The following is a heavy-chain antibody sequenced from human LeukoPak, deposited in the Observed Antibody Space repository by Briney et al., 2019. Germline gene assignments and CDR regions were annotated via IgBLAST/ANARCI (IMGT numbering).Heavy chain of an antibody. V-gene: IGHV4-38-2*02. CDR1: GYSISSGYY. CDR2: IYHSGST. Sequence: PSETLSLTCTVSGYSISSGYYWGWIRQPPGKGLEWIGSIYHSGSTYYNPSLKSRVTISVGTSKNQFSLKLSSVTAADTAVYYCARISGSPNYYYYYGMDVWGQGTTVTVSS. CDR3: ARISGSPNYYYYYGMDV. D-gene: IGHD3-10*01. J-gene: IGHJ6*02.